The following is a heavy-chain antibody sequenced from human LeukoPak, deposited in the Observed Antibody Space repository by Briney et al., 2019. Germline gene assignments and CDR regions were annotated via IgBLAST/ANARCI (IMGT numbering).Heavy chain of an antibody. V-gene: IGHV1-69*05. D-gene: IGHD6-13*01. CDR1: GGTFSSYA. J-gene: IGHJ5*02. CDR2: IIPIFGTA. Sequence: ASVKVSCKASGGTFSSYAISWVRQAPGQGLEWMGGIIPIFGTANYAQKFKGGVTITTDESTSTAYMELSSLRSEDTAVYYCARTLVRIAAAGTGSFDPWGQGTLVTVSS. CDR3: ARTLVRIAAAGTGSFDP.